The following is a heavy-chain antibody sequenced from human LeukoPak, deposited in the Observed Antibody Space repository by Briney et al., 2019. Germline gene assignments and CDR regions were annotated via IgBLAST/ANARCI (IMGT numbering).Heavy chain of an antibody. V-gene: IGHV4-59*08. J-gene: IGHJ5*02. D-gene: IGHD2-2*01. CDR2: IYKDGST. Sequence: SETMSLPCTVSGDSMSSSYWSWLRQSTGKGLEWIGRIYKDGSTIYNPSLKSRVTLSIDTSRNQFYLKLTSVNAADTAVYYCARRVTEGIPVNEGNWFDPWGQGTLVTVSS. CDR1: GDSMSSSY. CDR3: ARRVTEGIPVNEGNWFDP.